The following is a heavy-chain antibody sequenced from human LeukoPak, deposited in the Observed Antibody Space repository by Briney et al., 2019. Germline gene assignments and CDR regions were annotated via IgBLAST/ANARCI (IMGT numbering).Heavy chain of an antibody. Sequence: GESLKISCKGSGYSFTGYWIGWVRQMPGKGLEWMGIIYPGDSDTRYSPSFQGQVTISADKSISTAHLQWSSLKASDTAMYYCARDYGGNSYYYGMDVWGQGTTVTVSS. V-gene: IGHV5-51*01. J-gene: IGHJ6*02. CDR2: IYPGDSDT. CDR3: ARDYGGNSYYYGMDV. CDR1: GYSFTGYW. D-gene: IGHD4-17*01.